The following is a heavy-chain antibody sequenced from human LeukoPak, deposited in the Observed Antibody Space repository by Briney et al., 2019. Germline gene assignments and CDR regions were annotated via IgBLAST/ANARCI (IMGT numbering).Heavy chain of an antibody. D-gene: IGHD3-10*01. CDR2: ISYDGSNK. J-gene: IGHJ4*02. V-gene: IGHV3-30*18. CDR3: AKGLWFGELLSVPNFDY. Sequence: PGRSLRLSCAASGFTFSSYGMHWVRQAPGKGLESVAVISYDGSNKYYADSVKGRFTISRDNSKNTLYLQMNSLRAEDTAVYYCAKGLWFGELLSVPNFDYWGQGTLVTVSS. CDR1: GFTFSSYG.